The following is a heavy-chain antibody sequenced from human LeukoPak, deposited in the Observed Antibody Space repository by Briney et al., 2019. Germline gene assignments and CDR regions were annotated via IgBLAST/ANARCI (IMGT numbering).Heavy chain of an antibody. V-gene: IGHV4-38-2*02. CDR2: IHHSGST. CDR3: ARAEGDSSGYLYPFDY. Sequence: SETLSLTCTVSGYSISSGYFWGWIRQPPGKGLEWIGSIHHSGSTSYNPSLKSRVTISVDTSKNQFSLKLSSVTAADTAVYYCARAEGDSSGYLYPFDYWGQGTLVTVSS. J-gene: IGHJ4*02. CDR1: GYSISSGYF. D-gene: IGHD3-22*01.